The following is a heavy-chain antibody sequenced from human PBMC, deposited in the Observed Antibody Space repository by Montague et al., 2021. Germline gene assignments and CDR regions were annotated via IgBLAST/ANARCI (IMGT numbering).Heavy chain of an antibody. CDR2: IQTDGTST. J-gene: IGHJ4*02. Sequence: SLRLPCAVSGFAFSNYWMHWVRQAPGKGLVWVSRIQTDGTSTDYADSMKGRFTISRDNAKSTLYLQMNSLRAEDTAVYYCARVGLGGGPNFDYWGQGTLVTVSS. CDR1: GFAFSNYW. D-gene: IGHD1-26*01. V-gene: IGHV3-74*01. CDR3: ARVGLGGGPNFDY.